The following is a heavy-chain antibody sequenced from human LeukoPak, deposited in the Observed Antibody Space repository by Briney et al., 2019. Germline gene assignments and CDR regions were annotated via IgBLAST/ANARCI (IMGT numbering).Heavy chain of an antibody. J-gene: IGHJ3*02. D-gene: IGHD6-19*01. V-gene: IGHV4-59*01. CDR2: IYYSGST. CDR1: GGSISSYY. Sequence: ADTLSLTCTVSGGSISSYYWSWIRQPPGKGLEWIGYIYYSGSTNYNPSLKSRVTISVDTSKNQFSLNLSSVTAADTAVYYCARYSSGWRSFDIWGQGTMVTVS. CDR3: ARYSSGWRSFDI.